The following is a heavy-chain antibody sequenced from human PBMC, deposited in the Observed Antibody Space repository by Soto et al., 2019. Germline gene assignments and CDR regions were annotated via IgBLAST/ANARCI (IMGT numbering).Heavy chain of an antibody. CDR3: ARALRGEMDAIPRPFDI. CDR1: GGSFSSHT. CDR2: SVPIFGTG. J-gene: IGHJ3*02. V-gene: IGHV1-69*01. D-gene: IGHD3-10*01. Sequence: QVQLVQSGAEVKRPGSSVRVSCKTSGGSFSSHTLAWVRQAPGQGPEWLGGSVPIFGTGNSAQRLKGRLRGREDESSSTAYMELSGLTSQDTAVYYCARALRGEMDAIPRPFDIWCQGTLISVTS.